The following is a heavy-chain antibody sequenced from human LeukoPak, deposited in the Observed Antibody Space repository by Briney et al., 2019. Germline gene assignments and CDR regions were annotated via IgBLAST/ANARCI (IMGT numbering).Heavy chain of an antibody. V-gene: IGHV4-39*01. CDR2: IYYGGST. D-gene: IGHD6-19*01. J-gene: IGHJ4*02. Sequence: SETLSLTCTVSGGSVNSRTYYWDWIRQPPGKGLEWIGSIYYGGSTLYNPSLKSRVTVSVDTSKNQFSLKLTSVTAADTAVYYCARHKIAVAGTGYFDYWGQGTLVTVSS. CDR1: GGSVNSRTYY. CDR3: ARHKIAVAGTGYFDY.